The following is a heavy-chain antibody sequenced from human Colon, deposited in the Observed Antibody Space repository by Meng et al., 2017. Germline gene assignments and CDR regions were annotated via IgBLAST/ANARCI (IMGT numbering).Heavy chain of an antibody. D-gene: IGHD1-14*01. CDR3: AVAEEYYFDY. V-gene: IGHV3-30*04. Sequence: GSLRLSCAASGFTFSSYAMHWVRQAPGKGLEWVAVISYDGSNKYYADSVKGRFTISRDNSKNTLYLQMNSLRAEDTAVYYCAVAEEYYFDYWGQGTLVTVSS. CDR1: GFTFSSYA. J-gene: IGHJ4*02. CDR2: ISYDGSNK.